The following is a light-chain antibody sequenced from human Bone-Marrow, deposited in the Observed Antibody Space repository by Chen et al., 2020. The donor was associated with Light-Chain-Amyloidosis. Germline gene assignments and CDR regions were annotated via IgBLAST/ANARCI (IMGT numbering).Light chain of an antibody. CDR2: EVT. J-gene: IGLJ2*01. V-gene: IGLV2-8*01. CDR3: SSYGGSNNLL. CDR1: SSDVGGYNY. Sequence: QSALTQPPSASGSPGQSVTLSCAGTSSDVGGYNYVSWYQQHPGKAPKLMIYEVTKRPSGVPERFSGSKSGNTASLTVSGLQAEDEADYYCSSYGGSNNLLFGGGTKVTVL.